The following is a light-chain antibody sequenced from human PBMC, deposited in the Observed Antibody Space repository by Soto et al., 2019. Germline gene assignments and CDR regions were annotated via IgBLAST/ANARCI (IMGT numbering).Light chain of an antibody. CDR3: QSYDSSLRAVV. CDR2: DNN. CDR1: SSNIGPGYD. V-gene: IGLV1-40*01. J-gene: IGLJ2*01. Sequence: QSVLTQPPSVSGASGQRVTISCTGTSSNIGPGYDVHWYQQLPGTAPKVLINDNNNRPSGVPDRFSGSKSGTSASLAITGLQAEDEADYYCQSYDSSLRAVVFGGGTKVTVL.